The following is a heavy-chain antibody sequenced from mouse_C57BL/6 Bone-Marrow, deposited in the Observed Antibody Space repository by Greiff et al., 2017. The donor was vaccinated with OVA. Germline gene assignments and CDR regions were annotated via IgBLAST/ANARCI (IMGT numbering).Heavy chain of an antibody. CDR3: TRSPHYGSSQAWFAY. CDR2: IYPGNSDT. CDR1: GYTFTSYW. V-gene: IGHV1-5*01. D-gene: IGHD1-1*01. Sequence: EVQLQQSGTVLARPGASVKMSCKTSGYTFTSYWMHWVKQRPGQGLEWIGAIYPGNSDTSYNQKFKGKAKLTAVTSASTAYMELSSLTNEDSAVYYCTRSPHYGSSQAWFAYWGQGTLVTVSA. J-gene: IGHJ3*01.